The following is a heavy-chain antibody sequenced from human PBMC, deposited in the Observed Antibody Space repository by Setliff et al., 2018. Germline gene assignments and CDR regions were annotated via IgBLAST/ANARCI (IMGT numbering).Heavy chain of an antibody. D-gene: IGHD1-1*01. CDR1: GDSMSGAS. CDR3: AKGGTYRYFDY. CDR2: VFPNGAS. V-gene: IGHV4-59*01. J-gene: IGHJ4*02. Sequence: LSLTCSVSGDSMSGASIWSWIRQPPGRGLEFMGYVFPNGASKYDPSFKSRLTISVDTSKNQFSLKLTSVTAADTAFYFCAKGGTYRYFDYWGQGTLVTVSS.